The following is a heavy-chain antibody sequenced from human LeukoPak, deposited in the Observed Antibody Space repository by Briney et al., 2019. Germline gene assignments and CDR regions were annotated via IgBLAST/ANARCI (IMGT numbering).Heavy chain of an antibody. CDR1: GFTFSSYG. D-gene: IGHD3-16*02. J-gene: IGHJ4*02. V-gene: IGHV3-33*06. Sequence: PGRSLRLSCAASGFTFSSYGVHWVRQAPGKGLEWVAVIWYDGSNKYYADSVKGRFTISRDNSKNTLYLQMNSLRAEDTAVYYCPKGPTTFGGVIAYWGQGTLVTVSS. CDR3: PKGPTTFGGVIAY. CDR2: IWYDGSNK.